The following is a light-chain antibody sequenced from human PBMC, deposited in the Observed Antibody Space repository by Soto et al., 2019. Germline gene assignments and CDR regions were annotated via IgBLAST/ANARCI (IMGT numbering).Light chain of an antibody. CDR3: QQYNSYLFT. Sequence: DIQMTQSPSTLSASVGDRVTITCRASQSISSWLAWYQQKPGKAPKLLIYDASSLESGVPSRFSGSGSGTEFTLTISSLQPDDFATYYCQQYNSYLFTFGTGTKVDSK. CDR1: QSISSW. CDR2: DAS. J-gene: IGKJ3*01. V-gene: IGKV1-5*01.